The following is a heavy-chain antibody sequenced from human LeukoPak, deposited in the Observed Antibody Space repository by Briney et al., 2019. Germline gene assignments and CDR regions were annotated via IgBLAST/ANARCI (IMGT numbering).Heavy chain of an antibody. V-gene: IGHV1-2*06. J-gene: IGHJ3*02. CDR1: GYTFTGYY. CDR3: ARDSARNYDYVWGSFAFDI. Sequence: ASVKVSCKASGYTFTGYYLHWVRQAPGQGLEWMGRINPNSGVTDYAQKFQGRITMTRDTSISTAYMELSRLRSDDTAVYYCARDSARNYDYVWGSFAFDIWGQGTMVPSLQ. D-gene: IGHD3-16*01. CDR2: INPNSGVT.